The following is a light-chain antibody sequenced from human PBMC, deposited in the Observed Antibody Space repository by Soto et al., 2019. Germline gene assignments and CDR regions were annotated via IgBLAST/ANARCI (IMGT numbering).Light chain of an antibody. V-gene: IGKV1-5*03. CDR2: KAS. Sequence: DIQMTQSPSTLSASVGDRVTITCRASQSVSSWLAWYQQKPGKAPKLLIYKASSLESGVPSRFSGSGSGTEFTLTISSLQPEDIATYYCQQYNTYARTFGQGTKVEI. CDR1: QSVSSW. CDR3: QQYNTYART. J-gene: IGKJ1*01.